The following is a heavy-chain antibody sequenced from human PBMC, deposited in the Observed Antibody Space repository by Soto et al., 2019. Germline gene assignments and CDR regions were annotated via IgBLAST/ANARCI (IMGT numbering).Heavy chain of an antibody. D-gene: IGHD1-26*01. V-gene: IGHV4-30-4*01. J-gene: IGHJ4*02. Sequence: QVQLQESGPGLVKPSQTLSLTCTVSGGSISSSDYYWSWIRQPPGKGLEWIGYIYYSGSTYNPSLKSRVTISVDTSKNQFSLKLTSVTAEDTAVYYCARDRRVGAMGFDYWGQGTLVTVSS. CDR3: ARDRRVGAMGFDY. CDR2: IYYSGST. CDR1: GGSISSSDYY.